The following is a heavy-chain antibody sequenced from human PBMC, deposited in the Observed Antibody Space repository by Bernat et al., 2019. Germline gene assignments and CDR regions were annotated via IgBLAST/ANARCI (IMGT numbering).Heavy chain of an antibody. Sequence: EVQLLESGGGLVQPGGSLRLSCAASGFTFSSYAMSWVRQAPGKGLEWVSTISGSGDFTYYADSVKGRFTISRDTSKNTLYLQMNSLSAEDTAVYYCAKVLGSSGWYPTDYWGQGTLVPVSS. CDR3: AKVLGSSGWYPTDY. J-gene: IGHJ4*02. V-gene: IGHV3-23*01. CDR2: ISGSGDFT. D-gene: IGHD6-19*01. CDR1: GFTFSSYA.